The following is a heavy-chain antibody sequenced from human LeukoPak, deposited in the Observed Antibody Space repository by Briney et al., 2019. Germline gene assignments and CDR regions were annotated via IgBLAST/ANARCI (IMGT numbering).Heavy chain of an antibody. D-gene: IGHD3-22*01. CDR2: IYYSGST. V-gene: IGHV4-30-4*01. J-gene: IGHJ3*02. Sequence: PPQTLSLTCTVSGGSISSGDYYWSWIRQPPGKGLEWIGYIYYSGSTYYNPSLKSRVTISVDTSKNQFSLKLSSVTAADTAAYYCARAESSGYYLDAFDIWGQGTMVTVSS. CDR3: ARAESSGYYLDAFDI. CDR1: GGSISSGDYY.